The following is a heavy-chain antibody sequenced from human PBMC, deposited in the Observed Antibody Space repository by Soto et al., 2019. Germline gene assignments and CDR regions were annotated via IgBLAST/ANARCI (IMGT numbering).Heavy chain of an antibody. J-gene: IGHJ5*02. CDR1: GGSITSPNYF. CDR3: ARGAFSAEDKPDWFAP. D-gene: IGHD3-3*02. Sequence: SETLSLTCSVSGGSITSPNYFWGWVRRAPGRGPEWIGNIFYNGRTDYRPSLQSRVTISVDTSRNQVSLRLASVTAADTAIYYCARGAFSAEDKPDWFAPWGHGTLVTVS. CDR2: IFYNGRT. V-gene: IGHV4-39*01.